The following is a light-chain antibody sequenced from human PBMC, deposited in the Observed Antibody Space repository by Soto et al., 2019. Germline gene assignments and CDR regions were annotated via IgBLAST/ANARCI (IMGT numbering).Light chain of an antibody. J-gene: IGLJ1*01. Sequence: QSVLTQPPSASGTPGQRVTISCSGSSSNIGSNTVNWYQHLPGTAPQVLIYSNNQRPSGVPDRFSGSKSGTSASLAISGLQSEDEADYYCQSYDNSLSAYVFGTGTKVTVL. CDR1: SSNIGSNT. CDR3: QSYDNSLSAYV. V-gene: IGLV1-44*01. CDR2: SNN.